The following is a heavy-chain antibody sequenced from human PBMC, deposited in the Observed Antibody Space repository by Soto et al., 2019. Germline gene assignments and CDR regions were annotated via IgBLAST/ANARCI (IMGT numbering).Heavy chain of an antibody. J-gene: IGHJ6*02. D-gene: IGHD2-21*02. CDR2: INPSGGST. V-gene: IGHV1-46*01. CDR3: ARSIVVVTALSPEYYYYYGMDV. Sequence: GASVKVSCKASGYTFTSYYMHWVRQAPGQGLEWMGIINPSGGSTSYAQKFQGRVTMTRDTSTSTVYMELSSLRSEDTAVYYCARSIVVVTALSPEYYYYYGMDVWGQGTTVPSP. CDR1: GYTFTSYY.